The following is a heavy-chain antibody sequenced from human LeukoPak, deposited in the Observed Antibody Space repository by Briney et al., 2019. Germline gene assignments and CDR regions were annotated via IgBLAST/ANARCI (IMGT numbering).Heavy chain of an antibody. Sequence: ASVKVSCKASGYTFTDYYINWLRQAPGQGFEWMGWINPNTGGTNYALKFQGRVTLTRDTSISTAYMDLSSLRSDDTAVYYCARGRESGNYFWFDPWGQGTLVTVSS. D-gene: IGHD1-26*01. CDR1: GYTFTDYY. CDR3: ARGRESGNYFWFDP. J-gene: IGHJ5*02. CDR2: INPNTGGT. V-gene: IGHV1-2*02.